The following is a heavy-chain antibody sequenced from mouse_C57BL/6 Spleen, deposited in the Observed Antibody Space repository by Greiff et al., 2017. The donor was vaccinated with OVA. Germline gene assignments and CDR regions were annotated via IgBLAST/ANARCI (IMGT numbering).Heavy chain of an antibody. CDR2: IYPGDGDT. CDR3: AAYYYGSSYWYVEV. CDR1: GYAFSSSW. J-gene: IGHJ1*03. Sequence: QVQLQQSGPELVKPGASVKISCKASGYAFSSSWMNWVKQRPGKGLEWIGRIYPGDGDTNYNGKFKGKATLTADKSSSTAYMQLSSLTSEDSAVYFCAAYYYGSSYWYVEVWGTGTTVTVSS. V-gene: IGHV1-82*01. D-gene: IGHD1-1*01.